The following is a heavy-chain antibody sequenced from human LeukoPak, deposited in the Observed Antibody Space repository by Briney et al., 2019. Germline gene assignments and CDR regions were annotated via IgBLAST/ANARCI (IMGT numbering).Heavy chain of an antibody. D-gene: IGHD3-22*01. Sequence: SGTLSLTCAVSGGSISSSNWWSWVRQPPGKGLEWIGEIYHSGSTNYNPSLKSRVTISVDKSKNQFSLKLSSVTAADTAVYYCARDSYDSSGYSTYYFDYWGQGTLVTVSS. CDR1: GGSISSSNW. CDR3: ARDSYDSSGYSTYYFDY. CDR2: IYHSGST. J-gene: IGHJ4*02. V-gene: IGHV4-4*02.